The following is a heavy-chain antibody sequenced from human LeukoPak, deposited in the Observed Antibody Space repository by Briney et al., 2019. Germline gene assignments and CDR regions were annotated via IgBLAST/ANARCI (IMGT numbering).Heavy chain of an antibody. D-gene: IGHD1-26*01. CDR3: ARDPYSGNYGNYYYYYMDV. Sequence: GGSLRLSCAASGFTFSNYWMNWVRQAPGKGLEWVANIKQDGSEKYYVDSVKGRFTISRDNAKNSLYLQMNSLGPEDTAVYYCARDPYSGNYGNYYYYYMDVWGKGTTVTISS. V-gene: IGHV3-7*01. J-gene: IGHJ6*03. CDR1: GFTFSNYW. CDR2: IKQDGSEK.